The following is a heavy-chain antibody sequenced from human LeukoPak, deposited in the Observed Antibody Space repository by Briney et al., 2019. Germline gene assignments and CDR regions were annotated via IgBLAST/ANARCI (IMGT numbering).Heavy chain of an antibody. CDR1: GYTFTSYY. V-gene: IGHV1-2*02. CDR3: ARDHHRSVGYSSSRFDP. Sequence: ASVKVSCKASGYTFTSYYMHWVRQAPGQGLEWMGWINPNSGGTNYAQKFQGRVTMTRDTSISTAYMELSRLRSDDTAVYYCARDHHRSVGYSSSRFDPWGQGTLVTVSS. D-gene: IGHD6-13*01. CDR2: INPNSGGT. J-gene: IGHJ5*02.